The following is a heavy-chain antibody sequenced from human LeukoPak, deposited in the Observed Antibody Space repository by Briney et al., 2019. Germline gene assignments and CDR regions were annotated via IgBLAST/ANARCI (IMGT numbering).Heavy chain of an antibody. V-gene: IGHV1-2*02. Sequence: GASVKVSCKASGYTFTSYDINWVRQATGQGLEWMGWINPNSGGTNYAQKFQGRVTMTRDTSISTAYMELSRLRSDDTAVYYCASNVFYGGNLQYYFDYWGQGTLVTVSS. CDR1: GYTFTSYD. CDR3: ASNVFYGGNLQYYFDY. D-gene: IGHD4-23*01. J-gene: IGHJ4*02. CDR2: INPNSGGT.